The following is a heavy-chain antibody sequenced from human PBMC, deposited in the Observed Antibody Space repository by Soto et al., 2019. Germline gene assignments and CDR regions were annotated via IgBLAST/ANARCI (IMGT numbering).Heavy chain of an antibody. V-gene: IGHV4-59*01. Sequence: QVQLQESGPGLVKPSETLSLSCFISGGSFSNDYWTWIRQSPGKGLEWIGYIFHTGITDYNPSVKIRVTSSIDKSRNLFSLNLTSVTAADTAVYYCARDRYFYDSRGYYRTLDSWGQGTLVTVSS. CDR1: GGSFSNDY. CDR2: IFHTGIT. J-gene: IGHJ5*01. CDR3: ARDRYFYDSRGYYRTLDS. D-gene: IGHD3-22*01.